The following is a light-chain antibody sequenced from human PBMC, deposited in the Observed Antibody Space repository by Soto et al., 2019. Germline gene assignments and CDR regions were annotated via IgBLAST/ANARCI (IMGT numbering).Light chain of an antibody. Sequence: EIVMTQSPATLSLSPGERATLSCRASQSVGSDLAWYQQKPGQAPRIVIYDIFTRATGVPNRISGSGSGTDFNLTISRLQSEDFAVYYCQQYNNWPWTFGQGTKVDIK. CDR1: QSVGSD. J-gene: IGKJ1*01. CDR2: DIF. V-gene: IGKV3D-15*01. CDR3: QQYNNWPWT.